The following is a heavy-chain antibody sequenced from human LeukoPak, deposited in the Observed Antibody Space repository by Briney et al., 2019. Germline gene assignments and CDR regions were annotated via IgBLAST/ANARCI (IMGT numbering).Heavy chain of an antibody. CDR1: GFTFSSYW. J-gene: IGHJ4*02. V-gene: IGHV3-7*04. CDR3: ARDVSYSSGWYYPFDY. D-gene: IGHD6-19*01. Sequence: GGSLRLSCAASGFTFSSYWMSWVRQAPGKGLEWVANIKQDGSEKYYVDSVKGRFTISRDNAKNSLYLQMNSLRAEDTAVYYCARDVSYSSGWYYPFDYWGQGTLVTVS. CDR2: IKQDGSEK.